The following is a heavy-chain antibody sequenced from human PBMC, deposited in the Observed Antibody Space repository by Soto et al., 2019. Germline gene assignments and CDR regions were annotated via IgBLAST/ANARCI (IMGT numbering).Heavy chain of an antibody. CDR2: MNPNTGNT. CDR1: GYTFISFD. V-gene: IGHV1-8*01. J-gene: IGHJ4*02. CDR3: ARRKERSGPYYLDS. D-gene: IGHD6-25*01. Sequence: QVQLVQSGAEVKKPGASVRVSCQASGYTFISFDINWVRQATGQGLEWMGWMNPNTGNTGYEQKFQGRVTMTRNTSIGTAYMELRSLTSEDTAVYYCARRKERSGPYYLDSWGQGTLVTVSS.